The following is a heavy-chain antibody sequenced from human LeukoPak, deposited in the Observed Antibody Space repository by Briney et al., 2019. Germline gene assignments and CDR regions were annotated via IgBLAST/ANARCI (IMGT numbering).Heavy chain of an antibody. J-gene: IGHJ6*02. CDR1: GYSFTSYR. Sequence: GESLKISCKGSGYSFTSYRIGWLRQMPGKGLEWMGIIYSGDSDTRYSPSFQGQVTISADKSISTAYLQWSSLKATDTAMYYCARLNDILTGYSPYGMDVWGQGTTVTVSS. V-gene: IGHV5-51*01. CDR2: IYSGDSDT. D-gene: IGHD3-9*01. CDR3: ARLNDILTGYSPYGMDV.